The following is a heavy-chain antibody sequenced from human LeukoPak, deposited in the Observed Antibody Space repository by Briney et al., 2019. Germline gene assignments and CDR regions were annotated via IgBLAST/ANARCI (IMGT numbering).Heavy chain of an antibody. CDR2: IYHSGST. D-gene: IGHD3-22*01. V-gene: IGHV4-4*02. CDR1: GGSISSSNW. Sequence: NTSETLSLTCAVSGGSISSSNWWSWVRQPPGKGLEWIGEIYHSGSTNYNPSLKSRVTISVDKSKNQFSLKLSSVTAADTAVYYCARDHHYYYDSSGYYYGRSAFDIWGQGTMVTVSS. J-gene: IGHJ3*02. CDR3: ARDHHYYYDSSGYYYGRSAFDI.